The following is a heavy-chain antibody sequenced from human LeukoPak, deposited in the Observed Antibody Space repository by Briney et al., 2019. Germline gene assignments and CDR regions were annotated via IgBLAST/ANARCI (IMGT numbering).Heavy chain of an antibody. V-gene: IGHV3-21*01. Sequence: GGSLRLSCAASGFTFDIYAMQWVRQAPGKGLEWVSSISSSSSYIYYADSVKGRFTISRDNAKNSLYLQMNSLRAEDTAVYYCARDGEAAAVQPGEGVRAFDYWGQGTLVTVSS. J-gene: IGHJ4*02. CDR2: ISSSSSYI. D-gene: IGHD6-13*01. CDR3: ARDGEAAAVQPGEGVRAFDY. CDR1: GFTFDIYA.